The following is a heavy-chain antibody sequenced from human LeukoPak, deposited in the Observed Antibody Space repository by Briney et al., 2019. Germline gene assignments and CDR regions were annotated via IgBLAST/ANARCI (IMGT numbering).Heavy chain of an antibody. Sequence: SETLSLTCTVSGYSISSGYYWGWIRQPPGKGLEWIGSIYHRGSTYYNPSLKSRVTISVDTSKNQFPLKLSSVTAADTAVYYCTLYGSGSYWGSPYYYYGMDVWGQGTTVTVSS. V-gene: IGHV4-38-2*02. CDR2: IYHRGST. CDR3: TLYGSGSYWGSPYYYYGMDV. D-gene: IGHD3-10*01. J-gene: IGHJ6*02. CDR1: GYSISSGYY.